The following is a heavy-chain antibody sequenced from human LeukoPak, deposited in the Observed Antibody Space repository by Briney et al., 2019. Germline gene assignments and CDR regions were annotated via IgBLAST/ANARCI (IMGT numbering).Heavy chain of an antibody. J-gene: IGHJ4*02. CDR1: GFTFSSYS. CDR2: ISSSSSYI. Sequence: GGSLRLSRAASGFTFSSYSMNWVRLAPGKGLEWVSSISSSSSYIYYADSVKGRFTISRDNAKNSLYLQMNSLRAEDTAVYYCARVPARQLGEYYFDYWGQGTLVTVSS. CDR3: ARVPARQLGEYYFDY. V-gene: IGHV3-21*01. D-gene: IGHD6-6*01.